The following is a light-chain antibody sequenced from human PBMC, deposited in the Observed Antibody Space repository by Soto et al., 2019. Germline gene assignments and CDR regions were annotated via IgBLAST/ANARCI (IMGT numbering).Light chain of an antibody. CDR1: RDIGKY. CDR2: DAS. CDR3: QQSYTTLSIT. J-gene: IGKJ5*01. Sequence: DIQMTQSPSSLSASVGDRVTITCQASRDIGKYLNWFQEKPGKAPKLLIYDASNLQTGVPSRFSGSGSGTDFTLTISNLQPEDFATYYCQQSYTTLSITFGQGTRLEIK. V-gene: IGKV1-39*01.